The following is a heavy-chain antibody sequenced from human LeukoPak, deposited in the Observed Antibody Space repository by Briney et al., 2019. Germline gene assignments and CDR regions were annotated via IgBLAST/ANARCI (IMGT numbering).Heavy chain of an antibody. V-gene: IGHV3-15*01. D-gene: IGHD3-10*01. CDR1: GFTFSDAW. CDR3: TTKGPYYGSGSYYRGLDY. CDR2: IKSNTDGGTT. J-gene: IGHJ4*02. Sequence: GGSLRLSCAASGFTFSDAWMNWVRQAPGKGLECVGRIKSNTDGGTTDYAAPVKGRFTISRDDSKNTLYLQMNSLKTEDTAVYYCTTKGPYYGSGSYYRGLDYWGQGTLVTVSS.